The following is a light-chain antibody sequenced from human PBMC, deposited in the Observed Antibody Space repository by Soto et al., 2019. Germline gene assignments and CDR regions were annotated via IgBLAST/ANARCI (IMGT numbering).Light chain of an antibody. CDR3: QQFDDSQWT. CDR2: AAS. V-gene: IGKV3-20*01. CDR1: QSVHSRY. Sequence: FVLTQSPGTLSLSPGERATLSCWASQSVHSRYLSWYQQKVGQAPRLLIFAASRRATGIPDRFSGSGSGTDFTLTISRLEPEDFAVYYCQQFDDSQWTFGQGTKVDIK. J-gene: IGKJ1*01.